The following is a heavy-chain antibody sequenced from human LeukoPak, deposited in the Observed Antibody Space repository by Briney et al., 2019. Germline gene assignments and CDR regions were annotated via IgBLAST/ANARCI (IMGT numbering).Heavy chain of an antibody. CDR3: ARRTVYYDFWSGYDY. D-gene: IGHD3-3*01. J-gene: IGHJ4*02. CDR1: GFTFGSYA. Sequence: RGSLRLSCAASGFTFGSYAMSWVRQAPGKGLEWVANIKQDGSEKYYVDSVKGRFTISRDNAKNSLYLQMNSLRAEDTAVYYCARRTVYYDFWSGYDYWGQGTLVTVSS. V-gene: IGHV3-7*01. CDR2: IKQDGSEK.